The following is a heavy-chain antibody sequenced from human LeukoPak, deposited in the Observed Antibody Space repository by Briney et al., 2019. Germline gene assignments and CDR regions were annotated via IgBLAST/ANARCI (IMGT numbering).Heavy chain of an antibody. Sequence: PGGSLRLSCKPSGFTFVDFYMSWVRQAPGKGLEWVANIDAAGKDKYYADSVKGRFTISRDNAKSSLYLQMNSLGPEDTATYYCARVGERRPGTSESFFPAHFDSWGQGTLVIVSS. CDR3: ARVGERRPGTSESFFPAHFDS. CDR1: GFTFVDFY. V-gene: IGHV3-7*01. J-gene: IGHJ4*02. D-gene: IGHD3-10*01. CDR2: IDAAGKDK.